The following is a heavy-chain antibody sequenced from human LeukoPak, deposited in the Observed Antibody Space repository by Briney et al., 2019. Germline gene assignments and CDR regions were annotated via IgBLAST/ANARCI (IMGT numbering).Heavy chain of an antibody. J-gene: IGHJ4*02. CDR3: ARIGVWFGEGNLSGYFDY. V-gene: IGHV4-39*02. CDR2: IYFGGST. D-gene: IGHD3-10*01. Sequence: SETLSLTCTVSGASISSSSYYWGWIRQPPGKGLEWIGSIYFGGSTYYTPALQSRVTISVDTSKNHFSLKVTSVTAADTAVYYCARIGVWFGEGNLSGYFDYWGQGTLVTVSS. CDR1: GASISSSSYY.